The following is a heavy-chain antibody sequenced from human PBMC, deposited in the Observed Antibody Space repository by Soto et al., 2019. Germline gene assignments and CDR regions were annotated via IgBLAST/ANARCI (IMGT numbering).Heavy chain of an antibody. CDR1: GDSVSSNSAA. Sequence: SQTLSLTCVISGDSVSSNSAAWNWVRQSPSRGLEWLGRTFYRYKWYNDYAVSVKSRITINPDTSKNQFSLQLNSVTPEDTAVYYCAREGGVTSEDYYYHYLMAFRGQGSSVIVSS. CDR2: TFYRYKWYN. D-gene: IGHD2-21*02. V-gene: IGHV6-1*01. CDR3: AREGGVTSEDYYYHYLMAF. J-gene: IGHJ6*02.